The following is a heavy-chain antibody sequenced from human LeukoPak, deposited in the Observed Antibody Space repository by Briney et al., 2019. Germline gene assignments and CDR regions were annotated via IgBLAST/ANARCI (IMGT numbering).Heavy chain of an antibody. CDR3: ARGGYYDILTGTLYYFDY. CDR1: GGSFSGYY. D-gene: IGHD3-9*01. V-gene: IGHV4-34*01. CDR2: INHSGGT. J-gene: IGHJ4*02. Sequence: PAETLSLTCAVYGGSFSGYYWSWIRQPPGKGLEWIGEINHSGGTNYNPSLKSRVTISVGTSKNQFSLKLSSVTAADTAVYYCARGGYYDILTGTLYYFDYWGQGTLVTVSS.